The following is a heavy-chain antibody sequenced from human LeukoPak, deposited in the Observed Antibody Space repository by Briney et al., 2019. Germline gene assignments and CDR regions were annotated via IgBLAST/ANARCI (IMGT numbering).Heavy chain of an antibody. Sequence: ASVKVSCRASGYTSTSYGISWVRQAPGQGLEWMGWISAYNGNTNYAQKLQGRVTMTTDTSTSTAYMELRSLRSDDTAVHYCARVYSKLWFGELLYFDYWGQGTLVTVSS. V-gene: IGHV1-18*01. D-gene: IGHD3-10*01. CDR3: ARVYSKLWFGELLYFDY. J-gene: IGHJ4*02. CDR1: GYTSTSYG. CDR2: ISAYNGNT.